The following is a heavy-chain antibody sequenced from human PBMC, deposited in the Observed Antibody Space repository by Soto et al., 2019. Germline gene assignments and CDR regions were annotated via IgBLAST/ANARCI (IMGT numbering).Heavy chain of an antibody. CDR3: ARGGHVVVVTVALDY. CDR2: VNPSGGHT. D-gene: IGHD2-21*02. CDR1: GDTFTDYY. J-gene: IGHJ4*02. Sequence: QVQLMQSGAEVKKPGASVKVSCKASGDTFTDYYIHWVRQAPGQGLEWMGTVNPSGGHTTYAQHFLGRVTLTRDPSTSTLYMELTSLTSDDTAIYYWARGGHVVVVTVALDYWGQGTLVTVSS. V-gene: IGHV1-46*01.